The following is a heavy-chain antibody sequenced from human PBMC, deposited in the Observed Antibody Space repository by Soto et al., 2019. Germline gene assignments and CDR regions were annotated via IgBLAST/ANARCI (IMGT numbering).Heavy chain of an antibody. CDR3: ARDIRGYSRAFDY. CDR1: GDSVSSGSYY. CDR2: IYSSGTT. J-gene: IGHJ4*02. Sequence: SSETLSLTCTVSGDSVSSGSYYWTWIRQPPGKGLEWIGYIYSSGTTNYNPSLKSRVIISVDTSRNQFSLKLTSVTAADTAVYYCARDIRGYSRAFDYWGQGTLVTVSS. D-gene: IGHD5-18*01. V-gene: IGHV4-61*01.